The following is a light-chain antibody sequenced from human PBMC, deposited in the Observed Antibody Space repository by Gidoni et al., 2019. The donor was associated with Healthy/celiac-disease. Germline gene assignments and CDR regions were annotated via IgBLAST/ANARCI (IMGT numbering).Light chain of an antibody. CDR2: DAS. V-gene: IGKV1-5*01. Sequence: DIQITQSPFTLSASVGYRVTITCRASQSISSWLAWYQQKPGKATKLLIYDASSLESGVQSRLSGSGSGTEFTLTISSLQPDDFATYYCQQYNSYLYTFGQGTQLEIK. CDR3: QQYNSYLYT. J-gene: IGKJ2*01. CDR1: QSISSW.